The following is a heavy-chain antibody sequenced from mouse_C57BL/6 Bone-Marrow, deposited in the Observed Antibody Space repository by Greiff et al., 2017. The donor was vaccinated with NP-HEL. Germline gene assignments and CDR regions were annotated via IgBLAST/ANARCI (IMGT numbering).Heavy chain of an antibody. J-gene: IGHJ4*01. V-gene: IGHV2-2*01. D-gene: IGHD1-1*01. Sequence: VHLVESGPGLVQPSQSLSITCTVSGFSLTGYGVHWVRQSPGKGLEWLGVIWSGGSTDYNAAFISRLSISKDNSKSQVFFKMNSLQADDTAIYYCAGTTVVAMDYWGQGTSVTVSS. CDR2: IWSGGST. CDR3: AGTTVVAMDY. CDR1: GFSLTGYG.